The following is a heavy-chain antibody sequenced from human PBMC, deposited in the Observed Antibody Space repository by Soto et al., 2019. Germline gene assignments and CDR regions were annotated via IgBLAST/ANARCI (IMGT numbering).Heavy chain of an antibody. CDR3: ARDQWKWLPLQQQLVSIDY. V-gene: IGHV3-33*01. J-gene: IGHJ4*02. CDR2: IWYDGSNK. Sequence: GGSLRLSCAASGFTFSSYGMHWVRQAPGKGLEWVAVIWYDGSNKYYADSVKGRFTISRDNSKNTLYLQMNSLRAEDTAVYYCARDQWKWLPLQQQLVSIDYWGQGTLVTVSS. D-gene: IGHD6-13*01. CDR1: GFTFSSYG.